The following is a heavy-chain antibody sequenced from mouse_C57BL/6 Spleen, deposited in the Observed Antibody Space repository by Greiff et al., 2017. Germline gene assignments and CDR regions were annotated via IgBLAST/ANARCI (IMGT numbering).Heavy chain of an antibody. CDR1: GYTFTDYE. CDR2: IDPETGGT. CDR3: TRGGYYGSSSWYFDV. J-gene: IGHJ1*03. V-gene: IGHV1-15*01. Sequence: VQLQQSGAELVRPGASVTLSCKASGYTFTDYEMHWVKQTPVHGLEWIGAIDPETGGTAYNQKFKGKAILTADKSSSTAYMELRSLTSEDSAVYYCTRGGYYGSSSWYFDVWGTGTTVTVSS. D-gene: IGHD1-1*01.